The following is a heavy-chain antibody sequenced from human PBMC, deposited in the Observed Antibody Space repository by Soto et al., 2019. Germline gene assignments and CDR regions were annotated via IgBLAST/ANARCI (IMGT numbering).Heavy chain of an antibody. J-gene: IGHJ4*02. CDR3: AQRSEIYPGFDS. V-gene: IGHV3-23*01. CDR2: IGDSGGDT. CDR1: GFSFSRYA. Sequence: GGSLRLSCAASGFSFSRYAMSWVRQAPGKGLEWVSAIGDSGGDTYYADSVKGRFTISRDNSKNTLYLQMISLRAEDTAVYYCAQRSEIYPGFDSWGQGSLVTVSS.